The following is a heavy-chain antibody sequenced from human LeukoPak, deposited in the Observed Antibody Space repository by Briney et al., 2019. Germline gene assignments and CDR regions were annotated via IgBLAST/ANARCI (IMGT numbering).Heavy chain of an antibody. D-gene: IGHD2-2*01. CDR1: GGSVSSGSYY. CDR2: IYYSGST. V-gene: IGHV4-61*01. CDR3: ARDRIVVVPAALYGMDV. J-gene: IGHJ6*02. Sequence: PSETLSLTCTVSGGSVSSGSYYWSWIRQPPGKGLEWIGYIYYSGSTNYNPSLKSRVTISVDTSKNQLSLKLSSVTAADTAVYYCARDRIVVVPAALYGMDVWGQGTTVTVSS.